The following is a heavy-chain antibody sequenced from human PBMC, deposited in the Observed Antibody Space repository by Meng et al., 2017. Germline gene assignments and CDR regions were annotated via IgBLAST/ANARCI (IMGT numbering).Heavy chain of an antibody. CDR2: IKSKTDGGTT. J-gene: IGHJ4*02. V-gene: IGHV3-15*01. CDR3: TTRYFDWLFYRVVSDY. CDR1: GFTFSNAW. Sequence: LTGAASGFTFSNAWMSWVRQAPGKGLEWVGRIKSKTDGGTTDYAAPVKGRFTISRDDSKNTLYLQMNSLKTEDTAVYYCTTRYFDWLFYRVVSDYWGQGTLVTVSS. D-gene: IGHD3-9*01.